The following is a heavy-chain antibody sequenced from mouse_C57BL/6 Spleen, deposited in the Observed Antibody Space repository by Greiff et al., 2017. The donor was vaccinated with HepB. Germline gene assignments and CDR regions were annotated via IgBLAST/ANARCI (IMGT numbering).Heavy chain of an antibody. CDR2: IYPGSGST. D-gene: IGHD1-1*01. CDR3: LITTVVPWYFDV. V-gene: IGHV1-55*01. J-gene: IGHJ1*03. CDR1: GYTFTSYW. Sequence: VQLQQPGAELVKPGASVKMSCKASGYTFTSYWITWVKQRPGQGLEWIGDIYPGSGSTNYNEKFKSKATLTVDTSSSTAYMQLSSLTSEDSAVYYCLITTVVPWYFDVWGTGTTVTVSS.